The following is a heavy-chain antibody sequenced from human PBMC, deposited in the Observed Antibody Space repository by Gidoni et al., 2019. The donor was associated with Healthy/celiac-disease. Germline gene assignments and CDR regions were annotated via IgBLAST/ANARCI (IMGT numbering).Heavy chain of an antibody. Sequence: QLQLQESGPGLVKPSETLSLTCTVSGGSISSSSYYWGWIRQPPGKGLEWIGSIYYSGSTYYNPSLKSRVTISVDTSKNQFSLKLSSVTAADTAVYYCARDRVAVAVGGMDWFDPWGQGTLVTVSS. V-gene: IGHV4-39*07. CDR2: IYYSGST. J-gene: IGHJ5*02. D-gene: IGHD6-19*01. CDR3: ARDRVAVAVGGMDWFDP. CDR1: GGSISSSSYY.